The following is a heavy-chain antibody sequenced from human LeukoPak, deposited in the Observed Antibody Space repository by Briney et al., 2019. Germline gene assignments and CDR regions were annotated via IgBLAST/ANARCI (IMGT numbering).Heavy chain of an antibody. V-gene: IGHV1-69*01. D-gene: IGHD3-10*01. J-gene: IGHJ4*02. Sequence: GASVKVSCKTSGGTFSSYAISWVRQAPGQGLEWMGGIIPIFGTAKYAQKFQGRVTITADESTSTVYMELSSLRSEDTAVYYCARDSRFDSGSCSFDDWGQGTLVTVSS. CDR2: IIPIFGTA. CDR3: ARDSRFDSGSCSFDD. CDR1: GGTFSSYA.